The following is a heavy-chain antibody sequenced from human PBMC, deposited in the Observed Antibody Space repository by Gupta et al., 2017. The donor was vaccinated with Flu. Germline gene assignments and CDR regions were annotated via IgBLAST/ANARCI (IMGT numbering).Heavy chain of an antibody. D-gene: IGHD6-13*01. CDR2: INRFGST. V-gene: IGHV4-34*01. Sequence: GYFWSWIRQSPGKGLEWIGEINRFGSTNYNPSLKGRVIIAVDTSKKQFSLRLESLTAADTGLYYCARGTYSSDWSTNFDLWGQGTLVTVSS. CDR1: GYF. J-gene: IGHJ4*02. CDR3: ARGTYSSDWSTNFDL.